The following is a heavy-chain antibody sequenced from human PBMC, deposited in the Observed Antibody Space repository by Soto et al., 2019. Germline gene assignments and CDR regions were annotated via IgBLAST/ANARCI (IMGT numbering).Heavy chain of an antibody. D-gene: IGHD4-17*01. CDR1: GFTFSSYA. J-gene: IGHJ4*02. CDR2: ISGSGGAT. V-gene: IGHV3-23*01. Sequence: GGSLRLSCAASGFTFSSYAMSWVRQAPGKGLEWVSAISGSGGATYYADSVKGRFTISRDNSKNTLYLQMNSLRAEDTAVYYCAKDGAVFFEYGFDYWGQGTLVTVSS. CDR3: AKDGAVFFEYGFDY.